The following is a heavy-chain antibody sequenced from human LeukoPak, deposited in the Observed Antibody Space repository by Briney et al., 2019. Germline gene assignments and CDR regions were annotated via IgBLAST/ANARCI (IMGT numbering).Heavy chain of an antibody. D-gene: IGHD2-8*01. CDR3: ARDIVLMVYAGRLSWFDP. J-gene: IGHJ5*02. CDR2: INPNSGGT. Sequence: ASVKVSCKASGYTFTGYYMHWVRQAPGQGLEWMGWINPNSGGTNYAQKFQGRVTMTRDTSISTAYMELSRLRSDDTAVYYCARDIVLMVYAGRLSWFDPWGQGTLVTVSS. CDR1: GYTFTGYY. V-gene: IGHV1-2*02.